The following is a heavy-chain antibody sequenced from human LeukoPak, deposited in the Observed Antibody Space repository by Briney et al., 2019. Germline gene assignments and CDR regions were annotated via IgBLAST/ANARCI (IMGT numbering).Heavy chain of an antibody. J-gene: IGHJ6*02. CDR3: ARSPPLLWFGELTETGLDV. CDR1: GYTFTSYG. Sequence: GALVKVSCKASGYTFTSYGISWVRQAPGQGLEWMGWISAYNGNTNYAQKLQGRVTMTTDTSTSTVYMELRSLRSDDTAVYYCARSPPLLWFGELTETGLDVWGQGTMVTVSS. D-gene: IGHD3-10*01. V-gene: IGHV1-18*01. CDR2: ISAYNGNT.